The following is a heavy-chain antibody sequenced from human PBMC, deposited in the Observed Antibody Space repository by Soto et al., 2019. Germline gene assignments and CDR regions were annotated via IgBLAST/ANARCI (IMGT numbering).Heavy chain of an antibody. V-gene: IGHV4-31*03. D-gene: IGHD3-10*01. CDR1: GGSIGSGGYY. CDR2: IYYSGST. CDR3: ARASRFGEFGLPAYMDV. Sequence: QVQLQESGPGLVKPSQTLSLTCTVSGGSIGSGGYYWSWIRQHPGKGLEWIGYIYYSGSTYYNPSLKSRVTISVDTSKNQFSLKLSSVTAADKAVYYCARASRFGEFGLPAYMDVWGQGTTVTVSS. J-gene: IGHJ6*02.